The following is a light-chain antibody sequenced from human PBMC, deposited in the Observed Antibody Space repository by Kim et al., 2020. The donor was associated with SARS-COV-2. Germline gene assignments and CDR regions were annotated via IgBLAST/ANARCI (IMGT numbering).Light chain of an antibody. CDR3: QQYNNWPPIT. Sequence: APGERATLPCRASQSGSSNLAWYQQKPGQAPRLLIEGASTRATGIPARFSGSGSGTEFTLTISSLQSEDFAVYYCQQYNNWPPITFGQGTRLEIK. J-gene: IGKJ5*01. CDR2: GAS. V-gene: IGKV3-15*01. CDR1: QSGSSN.